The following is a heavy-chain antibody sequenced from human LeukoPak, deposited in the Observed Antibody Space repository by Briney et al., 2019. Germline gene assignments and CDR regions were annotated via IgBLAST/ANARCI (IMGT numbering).Heavy chain of an antibody. J-gene: IGHJ4*02. CDR2: ISSSSSYI. Sequence: TGGSLRLSCAASGFTFSNHGMNWVRQAPGKGLEWVSSISSSSSYIYYADSVKGRFTISRDNAKNSLYLQMNSLRAEDTAVYYCAGDSGSYYHYWGQGTLVTVSS. CDR1: GFTFSNHG. D-gene: IGHD1-26*01. V-gene: IGHV3-21*01. CDR3: AGDSGSYYHY.